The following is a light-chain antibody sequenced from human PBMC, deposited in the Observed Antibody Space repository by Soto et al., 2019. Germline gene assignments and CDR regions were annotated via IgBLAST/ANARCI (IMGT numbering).Light chain of an antibody. CDR2: EVS. CDR1: SSDVGGYNY. V-gene: IGLV2-14*01. Sequence: QSALTQPASVSGSPGQSITISCTGTSSDVGGYNYVSWYQQHPGKAPKLMIYEVSNRPSGVSNRFSGSKSGNTASLTISGLQAEDDADYYCSSYTSSSVWVFGTGTKLTVL. J-gene: IGLJ1*01. CDR3: SSYTSSSVWV.